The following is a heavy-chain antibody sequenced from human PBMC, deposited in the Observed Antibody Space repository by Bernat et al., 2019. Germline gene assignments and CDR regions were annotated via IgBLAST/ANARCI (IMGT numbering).Heavy chain of an antibody. Sequence: QVQLVESGGGVVQPGRSLRLSCAASGFTFSSYAMHWVRQAPGKGLEWVAVISYDGSNKYYADSVKGRFTISRDNSKNTLYLQMNSLRAEDTAVYYCAREKQWLVIGLQGYFDYWGQGTRVTVSS. J-gene: IGHJ4*02. CDR2: ISYDGSNK. CDR1: GFTFSSYA. D-gene: IGHD6-19*01. V-gene: IGHV3-30-3*01. CDR3: AREKQWLVIGLQGYFDY.